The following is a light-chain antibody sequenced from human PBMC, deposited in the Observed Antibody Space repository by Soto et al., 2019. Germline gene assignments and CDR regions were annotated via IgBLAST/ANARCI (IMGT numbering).Light chain of an antibody. CDR3: QQSYNTLWT. Sequence: DIQMTQSPSSLSASVGDKVTITCRASQRITTYLNWYQQKPGKALNLLITATSTLQSGVPSRFSGSGSGTDFTLTISSLQPEDFATYYCQQSYNTLWTFGQGTRVEIK. J-gene: IGKJ1*01. CDR1: QRITTY. V-gene: IGKV1-39*01. CDR2: ATS.